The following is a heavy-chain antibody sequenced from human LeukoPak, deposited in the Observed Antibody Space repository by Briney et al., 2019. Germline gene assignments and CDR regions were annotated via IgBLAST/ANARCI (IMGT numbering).Heavy chain of an antibody. V-gene: IGHV3-23*01. Sequence: GGSLRLSCAAWVTLEKYAMSLVRQAPGKGLGWVSFINASGGSPHYADSVKGPFTISRDNSKNTLYLQINSLRAEDTATYYCAKGAQYDLWSGYTLEYFDVWGKVTLVTVSS. CDR1: VTLEKYA. J-gene: IGHJ4*02. CDR2: INASGGSP. D-gene: IGHD3-3*01. CDR3: AKGAQYDLWSGYTLEYFDV.